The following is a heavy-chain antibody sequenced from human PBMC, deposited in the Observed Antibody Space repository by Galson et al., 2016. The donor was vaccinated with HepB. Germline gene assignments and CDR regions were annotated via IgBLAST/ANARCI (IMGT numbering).Heavy chain of an antibody. CDR1: GFTFSSYI. J-gene: IGHJ6*02. D-gene: IGHD2-15*01. Sequence: SLRLSCAASGFTFSSYIMNWVRQAPGKGLEWVAYISGSSGTITYADSVKGRFTISRDNAKKSLYLQMNSLRDEDTAVYYCARDLDCSGGSCYDGMDVWGQGTTVTVSS. V-gene: IGHV3-48*02. CDR3: ARDLDCSGGSCYDGMDV. CDR2: ISGSSGTI.